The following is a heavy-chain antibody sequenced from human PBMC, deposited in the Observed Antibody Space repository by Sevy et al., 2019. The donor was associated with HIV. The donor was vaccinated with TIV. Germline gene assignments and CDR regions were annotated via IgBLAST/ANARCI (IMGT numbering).Heavy chain of an antibody. CDR3: AKERGGSYIPYFYGMDV. D-gene: IGHD1-26*01. CDR1: GFTFRNYG. J-gene: IGHJ6*02. V-gene: IGHV3-30*18. CDR2: IGYDGSDK. Sequence: GGSLRLSCIASGFTFRNYGIHWVRQAPGKGLDWVAVIGYDGSDKYYADSVKGRFTFSRDNSKNTLFLQMNSLRVEDTAVYYCAKERGGSYIPYFYGMDVWGQGTAVTVSS.